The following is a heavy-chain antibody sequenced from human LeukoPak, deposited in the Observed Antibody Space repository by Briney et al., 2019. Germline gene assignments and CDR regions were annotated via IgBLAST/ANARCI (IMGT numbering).Heavy chain of an antibody. D-gene: IGHD4-11*01. Sequence: GGSLRLSCAASGFTFSSYSMNWVRQAPGKGLEWVSSISSSSSYIYYAASVKGRFTISRDNAKNSLYLQMNSLRAEDTAVYYCARDPGVDGTVMGYDYWGQGTLVTVSS. CDR1: GFTFSSYS. CDR3: ARDPGVDGTVMGYDY. J-gene: IGHJ4*02. V-gene: IGHV3-21*01. CDR2: ISSSSSYI.